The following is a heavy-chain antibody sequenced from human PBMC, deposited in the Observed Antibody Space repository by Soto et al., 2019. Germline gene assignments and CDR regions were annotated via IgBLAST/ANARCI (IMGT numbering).Heavy chain of an antibody. CDR3: ARDLSGDCYFDY. Sequence: QVQLQESGPGLVKPSETLSLTCTVSGGSVSSGSYYWSWIRQPPGKGLEWIGYIYYSGSTNYNPSLKSRVTISVDTSKNQFSLKLSSVTAADTAVYYWARDLSGDCYFDYWGQGTLVTVSS. CDR1: GGSVSSGSYY. CDR2: IYYSGST. D-gene: IGHD2-21*02. J-gene: IGHJ4*02. V-gene: IGHV4-61*01.